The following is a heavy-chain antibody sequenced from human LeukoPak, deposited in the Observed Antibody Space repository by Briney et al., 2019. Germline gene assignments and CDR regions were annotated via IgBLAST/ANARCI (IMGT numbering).Heavy chain of an antibody. CDR2: IYYSGST. V-gene: IGHV4-59*12. Sequence: SETLSLTCTVSGGSISSYYWSWIRQPPGKGLEWIGYIYYSGSTYYNPSLKSRVTISVDTSKNQVSLRLSSVTAADTAVYYCARVPATTVTYFDYWGQGALVPVSS. CDR1: GGSISSYY. CDR3: ARVPATTVTYFDY. J-gene: IGHJ4*02. D-gene: IGHD4-17*01.